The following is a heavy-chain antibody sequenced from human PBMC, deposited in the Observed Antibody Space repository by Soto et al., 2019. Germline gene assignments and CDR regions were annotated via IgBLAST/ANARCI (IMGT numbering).Heavy chain of an antibody. CDR1: GYTFTSYD. V-gene: IGHV1-8*01. Sequence: TSVKVSWKASGYTFTSYDINWVRQATGQGLEWMGWMNPNSGNTGYAQKFQGRVTMTRNTSISTAYMELSSLRSEDTAVYYCARGWSSGWYPRNWFDPWGQGTLVTVSS. CDR2: MNPNSGNT. D-gene: IGHD6-19*01. CDR3: ARGWSSGWYPRNWFDP. J-gene: IGHJ5*02.